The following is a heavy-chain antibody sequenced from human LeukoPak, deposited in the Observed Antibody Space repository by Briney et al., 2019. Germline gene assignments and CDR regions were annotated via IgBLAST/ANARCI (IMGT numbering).Heavy chain of an antibody. CDR3: ARRGGSSSRRSPIDY. CDR1: GFNLCSDC. V-gene: IGHV3-7*01. CDR2: IKQDGSEA. D-gene: IGHD6-6*01. Sequence: GGTPRVSCANSGFNLCSDCMTWGRQAQGKGPEWVANIKQDGSEAYYVDSVRGRFTISRDNAENSLFLQMNSLRAEDTAVYYCARRGGSSSRRSPIDYWGQGTLVTVSS. J-gene: IGHJ4*02.